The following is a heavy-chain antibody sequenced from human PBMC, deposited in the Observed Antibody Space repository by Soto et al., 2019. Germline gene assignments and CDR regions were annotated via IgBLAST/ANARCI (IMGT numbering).Heavy chain of an antibody. CDR2: IWNDGSNE. V-gene: IGHV3-33*01. CDR3: ARDQTDSGGYSDS. D-gene: IGHD3-22*01. Sequence: GSLRLSCEASGFTFSSYGMHWVRQAPGKGLEWVAIIWNDGSNEYYADSVKGRFTISRDNSKNTLYLQVSNLRAEDTAVYFCARDQTDSGGYSDSWGQGTLVTVSS. CDR1: GFTFSSYG. J-gene: IGHJ4*02.